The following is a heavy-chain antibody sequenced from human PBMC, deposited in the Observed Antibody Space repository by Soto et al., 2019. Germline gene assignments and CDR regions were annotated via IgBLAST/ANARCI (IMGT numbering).Heavy chain of an antibody. CDR2: ISGSGGST. CDR1: GFTFSSYA. Sequence: GGSLRLSCAASGFTFSSYAMSWVRQAPGKGLEWVSAISGSGGSTYYADSVKGRFTISRDNSKNTLYLQMNSLRAEDTAVYYCAKTMGGGHLYYYYGMDVWGQGTTVTVSS. CDR3: AKTMGGGHLYYYYGMDV. D-gene: IGHD3-10*01. V-gene: IGHV3-23*01. J-gene: IGHJ6*02.